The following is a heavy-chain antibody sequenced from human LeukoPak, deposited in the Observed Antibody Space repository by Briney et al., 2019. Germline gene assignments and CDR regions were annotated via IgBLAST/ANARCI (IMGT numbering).Heavy chain of an antibody. CDR1: GFTFRNSA. Sequence: GGSLRLSCAVSGFTFRNSAMTWVRQALGKGLEWISAISGSGGRTYYADSVKGRFTISRDNSKNTLYLKMNSLRAEDTAVYYCAKGLDYWGQGTLVTVS. J-gene: IGHJ4*02. V-gene: IGHV3-23*01. CDR3: AKGLDY. CDR2: ISGSGGRT.